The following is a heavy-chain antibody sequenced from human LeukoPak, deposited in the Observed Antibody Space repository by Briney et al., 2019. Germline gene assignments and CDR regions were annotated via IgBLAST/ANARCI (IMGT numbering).Heavy chain of an antibody. CDR3: ARDLLRSGYLDY. CDR1: GFTVSSNY. J-gene: IGHJ4*02. D-gene: IGHD3-3*01. Sequence: GGSLRLSCAASGFTVSSNYMSWVRQAPGKGLEWVSVIYSGGSKYYADSVKGRFTISRDNSKNTLYLQVNSLRAEDTAVYYCARDLLRSGYLDYWGQGTLVTVSS. V-gene: IGHV3-53*01. CDR2: IYSGGSK.